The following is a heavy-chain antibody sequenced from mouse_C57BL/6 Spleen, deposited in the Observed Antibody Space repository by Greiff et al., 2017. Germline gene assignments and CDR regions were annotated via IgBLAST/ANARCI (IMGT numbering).Heavy chain of an antibody. J-gene: IGHJ2*01. CDR1: GFTFNSYW. CDR2: IYPGSGST. V-gene: IGHV1-55*01. CDR3: SSLDTTVVGY. D-gene: IGHD1-1*01. Sequence: QVQLQQPGAELVKPGASVKMSCKASGFTFNSYWITWVKQRPGQGLEWIGDIYPGSGSTKYNEKFKSKATLTVDKSSSTAYMQLSSLTSEDSAVYYCSSLDTTVVGYWGQGTTLTVSS.